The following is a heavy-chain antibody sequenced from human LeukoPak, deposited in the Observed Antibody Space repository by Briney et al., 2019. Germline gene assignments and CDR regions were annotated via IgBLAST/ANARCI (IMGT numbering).Heavy chain of an antibody. V-gene: IGHV1-46*04. D-gene: IGHD4-17*01. Sequence: ASVKVSCKPSGYTFSTYYIHRVRQAPGQGLEWMGRIDPSGGSTGYAHKLQGRVTMARDTSTSAAYMELTSLRSEDTAVFYCARARDYGEYVFDYWGQGTLVTVSS. CDR1: GYTFSTYY. CDR2: IDPSGGST. CDR3: ARARDYGEYVFDY. J-gene: IGHJ4*02.